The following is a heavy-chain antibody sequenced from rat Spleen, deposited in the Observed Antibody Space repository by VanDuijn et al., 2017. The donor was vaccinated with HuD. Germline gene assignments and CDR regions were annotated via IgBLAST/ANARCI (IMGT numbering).Heavy chain of an antibody. CDR1: GFTFNYYW. Sequence: EVQLVESGGGLVHPGRSLKLSCVTSGFTFNYYWMTWIRQAPGKGLEWVASITNASGGTHYPDSVKGRFTISRDIAKSTLYLQMDSLRSEDTATYYCTRQRRYGGLRFDFWGQGVMVTVSS. CDR2: ITNASGGT. J-gene: IGHJ2*01. V-gene: IGHV5-31*01. CDR3: TRQRRYGGLRFDF. D-gene: IGHD1-11*01.